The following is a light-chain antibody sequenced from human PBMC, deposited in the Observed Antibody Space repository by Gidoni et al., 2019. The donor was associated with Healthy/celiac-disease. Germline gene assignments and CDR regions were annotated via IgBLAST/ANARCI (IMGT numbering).Light chain of an antibody. Sequence: DIQMTQSPSTLSASVGDRVTITCRASQSISSWLAWYQQKPGKAPKLLIYDASSLERGVPARFSCSGSGTEFTLTISSLQPDDFATYYCQPYNRYSWTFGQGTKVEIK. J-gene: IGKJ1*01. CDR2: DAS. V-gene: IGKV1-5*01. CDR3: QPYNRYSWT. CDR1: QSISSW.